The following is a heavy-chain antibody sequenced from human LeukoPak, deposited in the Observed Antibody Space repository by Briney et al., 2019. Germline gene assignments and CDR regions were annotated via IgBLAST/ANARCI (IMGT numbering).Heavy chain of an antibody. CDR1: GDSFSGNSAA. CDR3: ASLGSGSPLHDY. Sequence: SQTLSLTCALSGDSFSGNSAAWHWLRQSPSRGLQWLGRTYHRSKWYNDYAVSVKSLITINPDTSKNQFSLQLNSVTPDDTAVYYCASLGSGSPLHDYWGQGTLVTVSS. V-gene: IGHV6-1*01. CDR2: TYHRSKWYN. J-gene: IGHJ4*02. D-gene: IGHD3-10*01.